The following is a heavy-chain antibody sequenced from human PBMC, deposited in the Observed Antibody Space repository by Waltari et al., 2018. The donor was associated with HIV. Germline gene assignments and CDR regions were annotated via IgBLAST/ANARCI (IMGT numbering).Heavy chain of an antibody. CDR3: TTVGGGTRDY. CDR2: IKSNTDGGTT. J-gene: IGHJ4*02. CDR1: GSTFSEAW. D-gene: IGHD3-16*01. Sequence: EVLLVESGGGLGKPGGSLRLSCAASGSTFSEAWMSWVGQAPGKGLEWVGRIKSNTDGGTTDYAAPVKGRFTISRDDSKTTLYLEMNSLKTEDTAVYYCTTVGGGTRDYWGQGTLITVSS. V-gene: IGHV3-15*01.